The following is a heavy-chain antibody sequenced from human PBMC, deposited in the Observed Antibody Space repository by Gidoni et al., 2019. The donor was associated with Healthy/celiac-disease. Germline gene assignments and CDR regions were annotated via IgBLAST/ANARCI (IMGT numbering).Heavy chain of an antibody. J-gene: IGHJ6*02. CDR3: ASLPFSSSGCGHYYGMDV. CDR1: GFTFSSYA. V-gene: IGHV3-64*01. Sequence: EVQLVESGGGLVQPGGSLRLSCAASGFTFSSYAMHWVRQAPGKGLEYVSAISSNGGSTYYANSVKGRFTISRDNSKNTLYLQMGSLRAEDMAVYYCASLPFSSSGCGHYYGMDVWGQGTTVTVSS. D-gene: IGHD6-6*01. CDR2: ISSNGGST.